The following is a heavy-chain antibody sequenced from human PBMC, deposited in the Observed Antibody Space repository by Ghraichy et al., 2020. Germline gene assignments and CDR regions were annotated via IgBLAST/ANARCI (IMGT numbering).Heavy chain of an antibody. D-gene: IGHD3-22*01. V-gene: IGHV4-61*01. CDR2: IYYSGST. Sequence: SETLSLTCTVSGGSVSSGSYYWSWTRQPPGKGLEWIGYIYYSGSTNYNPSLKSRVTISVDTSKNQFSLKLSSVTAADTAVYYCARVGSGYYGDAFDIWGQGTMVTVSS. CDR1: GGSVSSGSYY. CDR3: ARVGSGYYGDAFDI. J-gene: IGHJ3*02.